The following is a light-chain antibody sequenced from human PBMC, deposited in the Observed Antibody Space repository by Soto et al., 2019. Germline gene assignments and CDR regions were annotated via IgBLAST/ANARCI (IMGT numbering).Light chain of an antibody. V-gene: IGKV2-30*01. CDR1: KSLVYSVGNTH. CDR2: RVS. Sequence: DVVLTQSPLSLPVNFGQPASISCRSSKSLVYSVGNTHLSWFHQRPGQSPRRLIYRVSSRDSGVPDRFSGSGSGTDFTLEISRVEAEDVGIYFCTQGTHWPRTFGQGTKVEVK. J-gene: IGKJ1*01. CDR3: TQGTHWPRT.